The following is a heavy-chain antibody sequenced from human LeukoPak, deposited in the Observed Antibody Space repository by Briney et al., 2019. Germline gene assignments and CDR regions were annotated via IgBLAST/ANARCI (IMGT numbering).Heavy chain of an antibody. V-gene: IGHV3-23*01. Sequence: PPGGSLRLSCAASGFTFSSYAMSWVRQAPGKGLEWVSAISGSGGSTYYADSVKGRFTISRDNSKNTLYLQMNSLRAEDTAVYYCAKCNYDFWSGYYNSYYYYYGMDVWGQGTTVTVSS. J-gene: IGHJ6*02. D-gene: IGHD3-3*01. CDR1: GFTFSSYA. CDR2: ISGSGGST. CDR3: AKCNYDFWSGYYNSYYYYYGMDV.